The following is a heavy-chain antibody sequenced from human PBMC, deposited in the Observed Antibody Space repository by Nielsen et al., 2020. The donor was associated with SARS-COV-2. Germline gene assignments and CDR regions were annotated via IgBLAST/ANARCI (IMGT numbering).Heavy chain of an antibody. CDR2: IGHSGNT. Sequence: ESLKISCAASGFTFSSYSMNWIRQSPGKGLEWIGQIGHSGNTNYNPSLKSRVTMSVDTSKRQFSLKLNSVTAADAADYYCAGGVPPTGMLFDFWGLGTRVIVSP. CDR3: AGGVPPTGMLFDF. V-gene: IGHV4-34*01. D-gene: IGHD1-1*01. J-gene: IGHJ4*02. CDR1: GFTFSSYS.